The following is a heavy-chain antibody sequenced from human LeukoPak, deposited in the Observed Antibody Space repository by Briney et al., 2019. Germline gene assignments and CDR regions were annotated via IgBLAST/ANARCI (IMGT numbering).Heavy chain of an antibody. V-gene: IGHV3-7*01. CDR1: GFTFSDYW. Sequence: GGSLRLSCAASGFTFSDYWMTWVRQAPGKGPEWAASIKEDASEEYCVDSVKGRFTVSRDNAQKSLFLQMNSLRVENTAVYYCATYKNWVAGDVSSQGTTVSVS. D-gene: IGHD7-27*01. J-gene: IGHJ6*02. CDR3: ATYKNWVAGDV. CDR2: IKEDASEE.